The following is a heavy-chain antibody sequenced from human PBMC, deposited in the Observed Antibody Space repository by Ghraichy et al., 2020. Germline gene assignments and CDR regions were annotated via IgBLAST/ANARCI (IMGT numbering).Heavy chain of an antibody. CDR1: GGSISSGGYY. CDR3: ARGNTRYSYGYSSSPFDY. D-gene: IGHD5-18*01. V-gene: IGHV4-31*03. J-gene: IGHJ4*02. Sequence: SETLFLTCTVSGGSISSGGYYWSWIRQHPGKGLEWIGYIYYSGSTYYNPSLKSRVTISVDTSKNQFSLKLSSVTAADTAVYYCARGNTRYSYGYSSSPFDYWGQGTLVTVSS. CDR2: IYYSGST.